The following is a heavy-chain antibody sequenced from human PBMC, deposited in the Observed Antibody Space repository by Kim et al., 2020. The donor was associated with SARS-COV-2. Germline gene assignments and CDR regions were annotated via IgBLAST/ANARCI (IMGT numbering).Heavy chain of an antibody. CDR3: ARQFYYGVDV. CDR2: MNPHSGNT. Sequence: KVSCKASGSTFTNYDIHWVRQATGQGLEWMGWMNPHSGNTGYAQKFQGRVTMTRNTSTNTAFVELPSLRPEDAAVYYCARQFYYGVDVWGQGTTVTVSS. J-gene: IGHJ6*02. V-gene: IGHV1-8*01. CDR1: GSTFTNYD.